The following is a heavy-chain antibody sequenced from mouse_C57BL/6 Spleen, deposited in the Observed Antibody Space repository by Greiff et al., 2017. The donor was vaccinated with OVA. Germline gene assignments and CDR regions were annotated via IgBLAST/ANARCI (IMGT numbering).Heavy chain of an antibody. CDR1: GYTFTDYE. J-gene: IGHJ2*01. D-gene: IGHD3-1*01. V-gene: IGHV1-15*01. CDR3: TRGGSPRGYFDY. Sequence: VQLQQSGAELVRPGASVTLSCKASGYTFTDYEMHWVKQTPVHGLEWIGAIDPETGGTAYNQKFKGKAILTADKSSSTAYMELRSLTSEDSAVYYCTRGGSPRGYFDYWGQGTTLTVSS. CDR2: IDPETGGT.